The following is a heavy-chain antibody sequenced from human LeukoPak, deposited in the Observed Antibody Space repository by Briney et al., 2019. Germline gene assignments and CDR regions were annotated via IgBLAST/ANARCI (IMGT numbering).Heavy chain of an antibody. V-gene: IGHV4-34*01. CDR2: INHSGRT. CDR3: ARGGSSHGYSYGYLLRPAGYFDY. D-gene: IGHD5-18*01. Sequence: PSETLSLTCAVYGGSFSGYYWSWIRQPPGKGLEWIGEINHSGRTNYNPALKSRVTISVDPSKNQFSLKLSSVTAADTAVYYCARGGSSHGYSYGYLLRPAGYFDYWGQGTLVTVSS. J-gene: IGHJ4*02. CDR1: GGSFSGYY.